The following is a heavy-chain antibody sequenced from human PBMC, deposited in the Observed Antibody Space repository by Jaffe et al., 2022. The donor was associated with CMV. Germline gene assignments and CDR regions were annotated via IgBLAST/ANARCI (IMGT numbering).Heavy chain of an antibody. J-gene: IGHJ2*01. CDR1: GGSIDSPTYY. CDR2: VFYSGNT. D-gene: IGHD1-26*01. V-gene: IGHV4-39*01. Sequence: QLQLQESGPGLVKPSETLSLTCTVSGGSIDSPTYYWGWIRQPPGKGLEWIGNVFYSGNTYYSTSLKSRVTISIDTSKSQFSLKLTSLTASDTATYFCATHEGSTNWSQYWGRGILVTVSS. CDR3: ATHEGSTNWSQY.